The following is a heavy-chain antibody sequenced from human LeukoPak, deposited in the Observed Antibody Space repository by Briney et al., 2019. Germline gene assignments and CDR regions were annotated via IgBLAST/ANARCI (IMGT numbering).Heavy chain of an antibody. Sequence: PGGSLRLSCAASGFTFGNFWMSWVRQAPGRGLQWVASMKGDGSHIYYVDSVKGRFTISRDNAKNSLYLQMNSLRAEDTAVYYCARTSGAFDYWGQGTLVTVSS. CDR3: ARTSGAFDY. V-gene: IGHV3-7*01. J-gene: IGHJ4*02. CDR2: MKGDGSHI. CDR1: GFTFGNFW.